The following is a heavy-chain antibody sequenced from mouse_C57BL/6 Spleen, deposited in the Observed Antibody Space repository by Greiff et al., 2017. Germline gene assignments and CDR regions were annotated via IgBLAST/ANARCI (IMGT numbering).Heavy chain of an antibody. V-gene: IGHV1-47*01. J-gene: IGHJ3*01. Sequence: VKLQESGAELVKPGASVKISCKASGYTFTTYPLEWMKQNHGKSLEWIGNFHPYNDDTKYNEKFKGKATLTVEKSSSTVYLELSRLTSDDSAVYYCARPLYYGGLAYWGQGTLVTVSA. CDR2: FHPYNDDT. CDR3: ARPLYYGGLAY. CDR1: GYTFTTYP. D-gene: IGHD2-1*01.